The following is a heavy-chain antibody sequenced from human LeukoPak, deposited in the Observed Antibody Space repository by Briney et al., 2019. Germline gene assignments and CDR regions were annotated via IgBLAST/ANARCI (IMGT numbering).Heavy chain of an antibody. CDR3: ARDFQWLVPAEYFQH. D-gene: IGHD6-19*01. J-gene: IGHJ1*01. Sequence: GASVTVSCKASGYTFTGYYIHWVRQAPGQGLEWMGWLNPNSGATNVAQKFQGRVTMTRDTSINTAYMEMSSLRSDDTAVYYCARDFQWLVPAEYFQHWGQGTVVTVSS. CDR2: LNPNSGAT. V-gene: IGHV1-2*02. CDR1: GYTFTGYY.